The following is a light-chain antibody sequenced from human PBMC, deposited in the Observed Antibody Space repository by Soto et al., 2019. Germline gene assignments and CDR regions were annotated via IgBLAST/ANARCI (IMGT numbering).Light chain of an antibody. CDR2: AAS. J-gene: IGKJ1*01. CDR3: QQSYSIPWT. V-gene: IGKV1-39*01. Sequence: DLQMTQSPSSLSASVGDRVPITCRASQSMSRSLNWYQHKPGKAPKLLIYAASSLQSGVPSRLSGSGSGTDFTLTISSLQPEDFATYYCQQSYSIPWTFGQGTKVDIK. CDR1: QSMSRS.